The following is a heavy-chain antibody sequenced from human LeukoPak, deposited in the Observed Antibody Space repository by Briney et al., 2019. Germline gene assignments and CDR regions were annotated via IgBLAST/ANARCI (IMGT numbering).Heavy chain of an antibody. D-gene: IGHD3-3*01. V-gene: IGHV4-4*07. CDR1: GGSISSYY. J-gene: IGHJ5*02. CDR3: ARQIDTIFGVACFDP. Sequence: SETLSLTCTVSGGSISSYYWSWIRQPAGKGLEWIGRIYTSGSTNYNPSLKSRVTMSVDTSKNQFSLKLSSVTAADTAVYYCARQIDTIFGVACFDPWGQGTLVTVSS. CDR2: IYTSGST.